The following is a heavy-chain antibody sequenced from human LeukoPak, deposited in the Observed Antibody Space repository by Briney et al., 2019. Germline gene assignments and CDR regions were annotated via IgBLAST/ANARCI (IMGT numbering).Heavy chain of an antibody. CDR3: AKDIRALAHCSSTSCYTFDY. J-gene: IGHJ4*02. V-gene: IGHV3-9*03. CDR1: GFTFDDYA. CDR2: ISWNSGSI. Sequence: GGSLRLSCAASGFTFDDYAMHWVRQAPGKGLEWVSGISWNSGSIGYADSVKGRFTISRDNAKNSLYLQMNSLRAEDMALYYCAKDIRALAHCSSTSCYTFDYWGQGTLVTVSS. D-gene: IGHD2-2*02.